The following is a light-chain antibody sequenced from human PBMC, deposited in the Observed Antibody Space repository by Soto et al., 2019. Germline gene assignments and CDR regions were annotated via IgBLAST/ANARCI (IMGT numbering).Light chain of an antibody. V-gene: IGKV1-5*03. J-gene: IGKJ2*01. CDR3: QQYKSYPFT. CDR1: QSISSW. Sequence: DIQMTQSPSTLSASVGDRVTITCRASQSISSWLAWYQQKPGKAPKLLIYKASSLESGVPSRFSGSGSGTEFTLTISSLQHDDFATYYCQQYKSYPFTFGHGTKLEIK. CDR2: KAS.